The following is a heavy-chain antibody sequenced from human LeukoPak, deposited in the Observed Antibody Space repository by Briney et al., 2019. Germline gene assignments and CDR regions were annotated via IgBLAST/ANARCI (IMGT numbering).Heavy chain of an antibody. D-gene: IGHD2-2*01. V-gene: IGHV1-69*05. CDR2: IIPIFGTA. J-gene: IGHJ4*02. CDR3: ARLSLYCSSTSCLDY. Sequence: GSSVKVSCKASGGTFSSYAISWVRQAPGQGLEWMGGIIPIFGTANYAQKFQGRVTITTDESTSTAYMELSSLRSEDTAVYYCARLSLYCSSTSCLDYWGQGTLVTVSS. CDR1: GGTFSSYA.